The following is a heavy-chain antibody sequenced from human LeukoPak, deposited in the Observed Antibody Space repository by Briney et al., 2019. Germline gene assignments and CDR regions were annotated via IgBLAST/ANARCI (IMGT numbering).Heavy chain of an antibody. CDR2: IHTSGSN. CDR1: GVSISPYY. J-gene: IGHJ6*03. Sequence: SETLSLTCAVSGVSISPYYWAWIRQPPGKGLEWIGYIHTSGSNNQYPSLKSRVTISVDTSKNQFSLKLSSVTAADTAVYYCARVYGGLYYYYMDVWGKGTMVTVSS. CDR3: ARVYGGLYYYYMDV. D-gene: IGHD5/OR15-5a*01. V-gene: IGHV4-4*09.